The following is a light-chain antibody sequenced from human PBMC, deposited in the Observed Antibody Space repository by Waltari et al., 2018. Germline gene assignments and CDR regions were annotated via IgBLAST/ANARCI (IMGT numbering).Light chain of an antibody. Sequence: EIVLTQSPGTLSMSPGERATLSCRASQSVSSSYLGWYRQKPGQAPRLLIYGTSSRATGIPDRFSGSWSGTDFSLTISRLEPEDAAVYYCQHYGTSPWTFGQGTKVEVK. J-gene: IGKJ1*01. CDR1: QSVSSSY. V-gene: IGKV3-20*01. CDR3: QHYGTSPWT. CDR2: GTS.